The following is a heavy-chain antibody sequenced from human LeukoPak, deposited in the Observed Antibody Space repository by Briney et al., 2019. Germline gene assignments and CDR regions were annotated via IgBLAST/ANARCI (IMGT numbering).Heavy chain of an antibody. CDR2: ISYDGSNK. D-gene: IGHD2-21*02. J-gene: IGHJ4*02. CDR1: GFTFSSYG. V-gene: IGHV3-30*19. CDR3: ARDDVAYCGGDCYYGVY. Sequence: QTGGSLRLSCAASGFTFSSYGMHWVRQAPGKGLEWVAVISYDGSNKYYADSVKGRFTISRDNSKNTLYLQMNSLRAEDTAVYYCARDDVAYCGGDCYYGVYWGQGTLVTVSS.